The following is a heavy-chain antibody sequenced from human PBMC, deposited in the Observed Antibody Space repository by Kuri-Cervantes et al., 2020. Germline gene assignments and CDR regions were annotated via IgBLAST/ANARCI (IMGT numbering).Heavy chain of an antibody. CDR3: ARGGSGWPLREVLYYGMDV. V-gene: IGHV1-69*13. D-gene: IGHD6-19*01. CDR2: IIPIFGTA. Sequence: SVKVSCKASGYTFTGYYMHWVRQAPGQGLEWMGGIIPIFGTANYAQKFQGRVTITADESTSTAYMELSSLRSEDTAVYYCARGGSGWPLREVLYYGMDVWGQGTTVTVSS. J-gene: IGHJ6*02. CDR1: GYTFTGYY.